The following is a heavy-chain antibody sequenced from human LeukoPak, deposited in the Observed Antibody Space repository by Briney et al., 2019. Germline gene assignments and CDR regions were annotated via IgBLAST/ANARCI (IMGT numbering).Heavy chain of an antibody. V-gene: IGHV4-59*01. CDR2: IYYIGST. D-gene: IGHD6-13*01. Sequence: SQTLSLTCTVSGGSISSYYWSWIRQPPGKGLEWIGYIYYIGSTNYNPSPKTRVTISVDTSKNQFSLKLSSVTAADTAVYYCASQYSSSWSYMDVWGKGTTVTVSS. J-gene: IGHJ6*03. CDR1: GGSISSYY. CDR3: ASQYSSSWSYMDV.